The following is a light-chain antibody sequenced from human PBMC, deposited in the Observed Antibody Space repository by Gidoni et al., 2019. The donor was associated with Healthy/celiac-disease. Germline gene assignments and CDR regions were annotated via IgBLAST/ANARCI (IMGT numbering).Light chain of an antibody. CDR3: QQYGSLPYT. CDR1: QDITKY. J-gene: IGKJ2*01. V-gene: IGKV1-33*01. Sequence: DIQMTQSPSSLTAPVGDRVTITCQASQDITKYLNWYQQRPGKAPKLLIKDASNLETGVPSRFSGSGSGTDFSFTITSLQPEDIATYFCQQYGSLPYTFGQGTKLEIK. CDR2: DAS.